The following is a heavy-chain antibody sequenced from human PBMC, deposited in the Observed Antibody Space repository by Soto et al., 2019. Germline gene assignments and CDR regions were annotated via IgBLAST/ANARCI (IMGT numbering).Heavy chain of an antibody. D-gene: IGHD5-12*01. CDR2: ISGSGGST. CDR3: AKGLVATTYYYYYYGMDV. CDR1: GFTFSSYA. J-gene: IGHJ6*02. V-gene: IGHV3-23*01. Sequence: GGSLSLSCAASGFTFSSYAMSWVRQAPGKGLEWVSAISGSGGSTYYADPVKGRFTISRDNSKNTLYLQMNSLRAEDTAVYYCAKGLVATTYYYYYYGMDVWGRGTTVTVSS.